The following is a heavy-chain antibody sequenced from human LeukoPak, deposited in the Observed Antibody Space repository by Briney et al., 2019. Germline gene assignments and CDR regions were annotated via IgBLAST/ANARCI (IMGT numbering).Heavy chain of an antibody. CDR1: GGTFSSYA. V-gene: IGHV1-69*05. J-gene: IGHJ6*03. Sequence: GASVKVSCKASGGTFSSYAISWVRQAPGQGLEWMGGIIPIFGTANYAQKFQGRVTITTDESTSTAYMELSSLRSEDTAVYYCARGPRRTSTANYYYYYMDVWGKGTTVTVSS. CDR2: IIPIFGTA. CDR3: ARGPRRTSTANYYYYYMDV. D-gene: IGHD4-17*01.